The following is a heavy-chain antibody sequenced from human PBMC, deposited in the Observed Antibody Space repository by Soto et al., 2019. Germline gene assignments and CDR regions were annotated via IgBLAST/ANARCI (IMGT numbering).Heavy chain of an antibody. CDR1: GGSIGDYY. V-gene: IGHV4-39*01. Sequence: PSETLSLTCTVSGGSIGDYYWAWIRQPPGKGLEWIGSIYYSGSTYHNPSLKSRVTISVDRSNNQFSLKLTSVTAADTAVYYCARHFSVDHFDYWGQGALVTVSS. D-gene: IGHD3-9*01. CDR2: IYYSGST. J-gene: IGHJ4*02. CDR3: ARHFSVDHFDY.